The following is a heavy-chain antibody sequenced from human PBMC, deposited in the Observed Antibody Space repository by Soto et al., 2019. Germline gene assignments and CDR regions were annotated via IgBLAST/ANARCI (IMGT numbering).Heavy chain of an antibody. CDR2: ISYDGSNK. CDR1: GFTFSSYG. CDR3: EKEVAAARPRYYYYGRDV. D-gene: IGHD6-13*01. Sequence: WSLRLSCAASGFTFSSYGMHWVRQAPGKGLEWVAVISYDGSNKYYADSVKGRFTISRDNSKYTLYLQMYSLRAEDTAVYYCEKEVAAARPRYYYYGRDVWGQGTTGTVSS. J-gene: IGHJ6*02. V-gene: IGHV3-30*18.